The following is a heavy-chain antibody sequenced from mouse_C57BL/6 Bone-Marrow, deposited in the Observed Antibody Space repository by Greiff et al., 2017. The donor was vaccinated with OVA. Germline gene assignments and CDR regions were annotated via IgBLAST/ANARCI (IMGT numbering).Heavy chain of an antibody. CDR1: GYTFTDYY. J-gene: IGHJ2*01. Sequence: EVQLQQSGPELVKPGASVKISCKASGYTFTDYYMNWVKQSHGKSLEWIGDINPNNGGTSYNQKFKGKATLTVDKSSSTAYMELRSLTSEDSAVYYCARWGGYVFDYWGKGTTLTVSS. D-gene: IGHD2-2*01. CDR3: ARWGGYVFDY. CDR2: INPNNGGT. V-gene: IGHV1-26*01.